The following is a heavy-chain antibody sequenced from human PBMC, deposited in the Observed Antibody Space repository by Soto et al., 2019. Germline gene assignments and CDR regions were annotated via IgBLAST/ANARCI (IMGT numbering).Heavy chain of an antibody. CDR1: GGSISSYY. J-gene: IGHJ4*02. D-gene: IGHD6-19*01. Sequence: QVQLQESGPGLVKPSETLSLTCTVSGGSISSYYWSWIRQPPGKGLEWIGYIYYSGSTNYNPSLKSRVTISVDTSKNQFSLKLSSVTAADTAVYYCARVSGYSSGWWGYYFDYWGQGTLVTVSS. CDR2: IYYSGST. CDR3: ARVSGYSSGWWGYYFDY. V-gene: IGHV4-59*01.